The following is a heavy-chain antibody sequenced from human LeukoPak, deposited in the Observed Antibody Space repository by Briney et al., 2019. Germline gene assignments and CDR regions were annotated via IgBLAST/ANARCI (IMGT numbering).Heavy chain of an antibody. CDR1: GFTVSSRY. D-gene: IGHD1-1*01. V-gene: IGHV3-53*01. CDR2: IYSGGET. Sequence: GGSLRLSCAASGFTVSSRYMSWVRQALGQGLEWGSVIYSGGETYYVDSVKGRFTISRDNSKNTLDLQMNSLRAEDTAVYYCASGRWNDGIATWGQGTLVTVSS. CDR3: ASGRWNDGIAT. J-gene: IGHJ5*02.